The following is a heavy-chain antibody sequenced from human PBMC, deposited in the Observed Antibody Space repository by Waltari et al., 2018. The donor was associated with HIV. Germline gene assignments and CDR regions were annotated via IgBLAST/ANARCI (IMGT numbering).Heavy chain of an antibody. V-gene: IGHV5-51*01. CDR2: IYPGDSDS. CDR3: ARRIGDYRSAFDI. CDR1: GNSFGSHW. Sequence: EVQVVQSGAEVKKSGESLKISCPISGNSFGSHWIGWVRQLPGKGLEWMGIIYPGDSDSVYSPSLKGQVTISVDRAINTAYLQWSSLKASDTAMYFCARRIGDYRSAFDIWGQGTLVTV. D-gene: IGHD4-17*01. J-gene: IGHJ3*02.